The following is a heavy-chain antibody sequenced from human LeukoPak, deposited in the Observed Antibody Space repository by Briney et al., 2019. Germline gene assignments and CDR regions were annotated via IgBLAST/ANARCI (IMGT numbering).Heavy chain of an antibody. CDR2: IYSGGST. CDR3: ARSIDEIDNWFDP. J-gene: IGHJ5*02. D-gene: IGHD2/OR15-2a*01. V-gene: IGHV3-66*01. Sequence: GGSLRLSCAASEFSVGSNYMTWVRQAPGKGLEWVSLIYSGGSTYYADSVKGRFTISRDNSKNSLYLQMNSLRAEDTAVYYCARSIDEIDNWFDPWGQGTLVTVSS. CDR1: EFSVGSNY.